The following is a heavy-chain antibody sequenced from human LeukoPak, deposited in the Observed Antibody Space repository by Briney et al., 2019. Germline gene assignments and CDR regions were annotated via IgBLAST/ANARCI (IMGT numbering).Heavy chain of an antibody. Sequence: GGSLRLSCAASGFTFSSYSMNWVRQAPGKGLEWVSSISSSSSYIYYADSVKGRFTISRDNAKNSLYLQMNSLRAEDTAVYYCARVSGGNFPFDYWGQGTLVTVSS. CDR3: ARVSGGNFPFDY. V-gene: IGHV3-21*01. CDR2: ISSSSSYI. CDR1: GFTFSSYS. J-gene: IGHJ4*02. D-gene: IGHD2-21*02.